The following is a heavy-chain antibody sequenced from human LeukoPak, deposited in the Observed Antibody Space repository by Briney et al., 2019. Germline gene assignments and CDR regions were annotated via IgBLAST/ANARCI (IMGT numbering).Heavy chain of an antibody. Sequence: GGSLRLSCAASGFTFSNHAMSWVRQAPGKGLEWVSGISGSGGSTYYADSVKGRFSISRDNSKNTLYLQMNSLRAKDTAVYYCAKDTGVAAPSRVDYWGQGTLVTVSS. D-gene: IGHD6-13*01. CDR3: AKDTGVAAPSRVDY. V-gene: IGHV3-23*01. CDR2: ISGSGGST. J-gene: IGHJ4*02. CDR1: GFTFSNHA.